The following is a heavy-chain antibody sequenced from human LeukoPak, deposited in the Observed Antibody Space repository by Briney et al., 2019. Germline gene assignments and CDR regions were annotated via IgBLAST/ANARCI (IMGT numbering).Heavy chain of an antibody. Sequence: GGSLRLSCAACGFTFSSYWMSWVRQAPGKGLEWVANIKQDGSEKYYVDSVKGRFTISRDNAKNSLYLQMNSLRAEDTAVYYCAREVTMVRGVIIRGYYYYGMDVWGQGTTVTVSS. CDR2: IKQDGSEK. J-gene: IGHJ6*02. CDR3: AREVTMVRGVIIRGYYYYGMDV. CDR1: GFTFSSYW. D-gene: IGHD3-10*01. V-gene: IGHV3-7*01.